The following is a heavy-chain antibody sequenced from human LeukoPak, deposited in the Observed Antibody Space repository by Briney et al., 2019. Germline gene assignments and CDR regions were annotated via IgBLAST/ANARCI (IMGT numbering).Heavy chain of an antibody. Sequence: GGSLRLSCTASGFTFSRYSMNWVRQAPGKGLEWVSYISTTSTYYADSVKGRFTISRDNSKNTLYMQMNSLRAEDTAVYYCAKGDKPVIAMVKFDYWGQGTLVTVSS. CDR1: GFTFSRYS. CDR3: AKGDKPVIAMVKFDY. J-gene: IGHJ4*02. CDR2: ISTTST. V-gene: IGHV3-21*04. D-gene: IGHD5-18*01.